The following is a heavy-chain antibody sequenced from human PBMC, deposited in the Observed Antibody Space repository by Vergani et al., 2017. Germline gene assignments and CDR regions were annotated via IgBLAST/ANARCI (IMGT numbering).Heavy chain of an antibody. CDR2: TWYDGNNK. Sequence: QVQLVESGGGVVQPGRSLRLSCAASGFTFNQYGMHWVRQAPGKGLDGVAVTWYDGNNKQYADSVKGRFTISSYHSKSTMYLQMNSLRDEDTGVYYCARDLRLLYNRFDPWGQGTLVTVSS. CDR1: GFTFNQYG. J-gene: IGHJ5*02. D-gene: IGHD1-14*01. CDR3: ARDLRLLYNRFDP. V-gene: IGHV3-33*01.